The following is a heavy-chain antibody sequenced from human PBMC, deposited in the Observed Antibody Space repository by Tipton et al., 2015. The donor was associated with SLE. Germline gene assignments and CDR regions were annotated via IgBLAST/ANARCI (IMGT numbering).Heavy chain of an antibody. V-gene: IGHV4-38-2*01. Sequence: TLSLTCAVSGYSISSGYYWGWIRQPPGKGLEWIGSIYHSGSTYYNPSLKSRVTISVDTSKNQFSLKLSSVTAADTAVYYCASQGDPDYWGQGTLVTVSS. J-gene: IGHJ4*02. CDR2: IYHSGST. CDR1: GYSISSGYY. CDR3: ASQGDPDY. D-gene: IGHD1-26*01.